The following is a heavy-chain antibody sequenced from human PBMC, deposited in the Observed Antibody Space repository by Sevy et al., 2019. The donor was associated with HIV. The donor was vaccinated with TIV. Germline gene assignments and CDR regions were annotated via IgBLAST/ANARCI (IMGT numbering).Heavy chain of an antibody. CDR2: ISSSGSTI. Sequence: GGSLRLSCAASGFTFSDYYMSWIRQAPGKGLEWVSYISSSGSTIYYADSVKGRFTITRDNAKNSLYLQMTSLRAEDTAVYYCARVGRAAAATTYGMDVWGQGTTVTVSS. V-gene: IGHV3-11*01. CDR1: GFTFSDYY. J-gene: IGHJ6*02. D-gene: IGHD6-13*01. CDR3: ARVGRAAAATTYGMDV.